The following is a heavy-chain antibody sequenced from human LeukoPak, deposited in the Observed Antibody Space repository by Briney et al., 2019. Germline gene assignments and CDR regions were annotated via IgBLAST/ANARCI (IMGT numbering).Heavy chain of an antibody. CDR2: INAGNGNT. D-gene: IGHD4-23*01. CDR3: ARERWLYYGMDV. Sequence: EASVKVSCKASGYTFTCYAMHCVRQAPGQRLEWMGWINAGNGNTKYSQKFQGRVTITRDTSASTAYMELSSLRSEDTAVYYCARERWLYYGMDVWGQGTTVTVSS. CDR1: GYTFTCYA. J-gene: IGHJ6*02. V-gene: IGHV1-3*01.